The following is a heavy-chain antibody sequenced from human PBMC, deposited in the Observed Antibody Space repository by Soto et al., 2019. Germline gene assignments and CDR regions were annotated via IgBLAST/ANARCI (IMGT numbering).Heavy chain of an antibody. CDR2: ISYDGSNK. CDR3: ARDLTGVAY. V-gene: IGHV3-30-3*01. CDR1: GFTFSSYA. Sequence: QVQLVESGGGVVQPGRSLRLSCAASGFTFSSYAMHWVRQAPGKGLEWVAVISYDGSNKYYADSVKGRFTISRDNSKNTLYLQMNSLRAEDTAVYYCARDLTGVAYWGQGTLVTVSS. D-gene: IGHD7-27*01. J-gene: IGHJ4*02.